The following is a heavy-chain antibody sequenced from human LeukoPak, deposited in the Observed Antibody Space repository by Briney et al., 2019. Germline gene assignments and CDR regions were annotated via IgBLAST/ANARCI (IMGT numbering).Heavy chain of an antibody. CDR3: AKDLMAQQVVATVFDM. V-gene: IGHV3-23*01. D-gene: IGHD6-13*01. CDR1: GFTFSSYA. J-gene: IGHJ3*02. Sequence: GGSLRLSCAASGFTFSSYAMSWVRQAPGKGLEWVSGIKGSGGNTHYAESVKGRFTISRDNSKNTLYLQRNSLRAEATSVYYCAKDLMAQQVVATVFDMGGEGTMPSVSS. CDR2: IKGSGGNT.